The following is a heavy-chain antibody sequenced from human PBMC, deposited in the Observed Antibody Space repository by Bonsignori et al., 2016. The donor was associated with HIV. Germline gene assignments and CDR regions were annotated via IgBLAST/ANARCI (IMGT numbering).Heavy chain of an antibody. Sequence: WIRQPPGKGLEWVSAISGSGGSTYYADSVKGRFTISRDNSKNTLYLQMNSLRAEDTAVYYCAKGVGYRGQGTLVTVSS. J-gene: IGHJ4*02. D-gene: IGHD1-26*01. V-gene: IGHV3-23*01. CDR2: ISGSGGST. CDR3: AKGVGY.